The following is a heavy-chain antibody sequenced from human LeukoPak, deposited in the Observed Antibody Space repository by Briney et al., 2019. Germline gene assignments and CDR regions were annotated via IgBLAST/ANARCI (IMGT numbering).Heavy chain of an antibody. D-gene: IGHD3-22*01. J-gene: IGHJ3*02. Sequence: GASVKVSCKASGGTFSSYAISWVRQAPGQGLEWMGGIIPIFGTANYAQKFQGRVTITADKSTSTAYMELSSLRSEDTAVYYCARPWTYYYDSSGYYYDAFDIWGQGTTVTVSS. CDR1: GGTFSSYA. CDR2: IIPIFGTA. CDR3: ARPWTYYYDSSGYYYDAFDI. V-gene: IGHV1-69*06.